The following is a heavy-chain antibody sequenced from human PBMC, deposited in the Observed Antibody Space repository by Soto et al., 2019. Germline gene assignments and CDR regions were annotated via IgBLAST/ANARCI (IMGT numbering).Heavy chain of an antibody. CDR3: TTPGDITMVLGVIGGPRLWGSDYYGMDV. Sequence: PGGSLRLSCAASGFTFSNAWMNWVRQAPGKGLEWVGRMKSKTDGGTTDYAAPVKGRFTISRDDSKNTLYLQMNSLKTEDTAVYYCTTPGDITMVLGVIGGPRLWGSDYYGMDVWGQGTTVTVSS. V-gene: IGHV3-15*07. D-gene: IGHD3-10*01. CDR1: GFTFSNAW. J-gene: IGHJ6*02. CDR2: MKSKTDGGTT.